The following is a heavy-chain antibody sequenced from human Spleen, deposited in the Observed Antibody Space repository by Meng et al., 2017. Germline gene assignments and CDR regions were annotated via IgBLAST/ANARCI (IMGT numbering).Heavy chain of an antibody. CDR1: GGSFSDYY. D-gene: IGHD4-11*01. Sequence: GQLQQLGAGLLKPSETLSLTCAVYGGSFSDYYWSWIRQPPGKGLEWIGEINHSGSTNYNPSLESRATISVDTSQNNLSLKLSSVTAADSAVYYCARGPTTMAHDFDYWGQGTLVTVSS. CDR3: ARGPTTMAHDFDY. J-gene: IGHJ4*02. V-gene: IGHV4-34*01. CDR2: INHSGST.